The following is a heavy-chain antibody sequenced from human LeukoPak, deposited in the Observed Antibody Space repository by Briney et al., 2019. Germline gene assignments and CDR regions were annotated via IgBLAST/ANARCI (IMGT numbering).Heavy chain of an antibody. CDR2: IRDSGEA. J-gene: IGHJ6*03. CDR1: GFRVSDYY. Sequence: GGSLRLSCAVSGFRVSDYYMSWVRQAPGKGLEWVGLIRDSGEAFYADFVRGRFAISRDESENTLYLQMNSLRVEDTAVYYCARDRYGGNSLDYYYYYMDVWGKGTTVTVSS. V-gene: IGHV3-66*03. CDR3: ARDRYGGNSLDYYYYYMDV. D-gene: IGHD4-23*01.